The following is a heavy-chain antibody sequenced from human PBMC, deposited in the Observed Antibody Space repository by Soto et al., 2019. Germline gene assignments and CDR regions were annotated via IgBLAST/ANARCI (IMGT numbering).Heavy chain of an antibody. CDR3: ARGQWFDY. Sequence: PSETLSLTCAVDGGSFSRYYWSWIRQPPGKGLEWIGEINHSGSTNYNPSLKSRVTISVDTSKNQFSLKLSSVTAADTAVYYCARGQWFDYWGQGTLVTVSS. CDR1: GGSFSRYY. V-gene: IGHV4-34*01. D-gene: IGHD2-8*01. CDR2: INHSGST. J-gene: IGHJ4*02.